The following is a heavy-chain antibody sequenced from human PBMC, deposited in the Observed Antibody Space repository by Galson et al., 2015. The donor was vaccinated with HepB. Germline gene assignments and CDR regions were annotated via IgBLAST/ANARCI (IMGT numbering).Heavy chain of an antibody. V-gene: IGHV1-8*01. Sequence: SVKASCKASGYTFTSYDINWVRQATGQGLEWMGWMNPNSGNTGYAQKFQGRVTMTRNTSISTAYMELSSLRSEDTAAYYCARGLAGTGYYGMDVWGQGTTVTVSS. CDR2: MNPNSGNT. CDR1: GYTFTSYD. CDR3: ARGLAGTGYYGMDV. J-gene: IGHJ6*02. D-gene: IGHD6-19*01.